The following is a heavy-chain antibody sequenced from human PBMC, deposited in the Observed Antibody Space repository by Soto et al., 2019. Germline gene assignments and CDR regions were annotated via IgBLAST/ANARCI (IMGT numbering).Heavy chain of an antibody. D-gene: IGHD3-9*01. CDR1: GGSFSGYY. CDR3: ARVNPLRYFDWFPGENWFDP. Sequence: RSLTCAVYGGSFSGYYWSWIRQPPGKGLEWIGEINHSGSTNYNPSLKSRVTISVDTSKNQFSLKLSSVTAADTAVYYCARVNPLRYFDWFPGENWFDPWGQGTLVTVSS. CDR2: INHSGST. J-gene: IGHJ5*02. V-gene: IGHV4-34*01.